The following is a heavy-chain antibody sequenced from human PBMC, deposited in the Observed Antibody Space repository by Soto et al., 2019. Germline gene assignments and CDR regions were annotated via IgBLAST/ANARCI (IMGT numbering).Heavy chain of an antibody. V-gene: IGHV1-8*01. CDR1: GYTFTSYD. Sequence: QVQLVQSGAEVKKPGASVKVSCKASGYTFTSYDINWVRQATGQGLEWMGWMNPNSGNTGCAQMFPGRVTMTRTPSISTAYMELSSLRSEDTAVYYCAREATIRGDAYWGQGTLVTVSS. CDR3: AREATIRGDAY. CDR2: MNPNSGNT. J-gene: IGHJ4*02. D-gene: IGHD2-2*02.